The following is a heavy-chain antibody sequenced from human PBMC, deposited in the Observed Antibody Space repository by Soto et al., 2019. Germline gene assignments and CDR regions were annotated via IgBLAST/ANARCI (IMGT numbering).Heavy chain of an antibody. CDR3: ARDSPGGGYYYGMDV. CDR2: LVPVLGTS. D-gene: IGHD2-15*01. Sequence: QGQLEQSGAEVRKPGSSVKVSCKASGGSFSSYAISWVRQAPGQGLEWMGGLVPVLGTSSSAQKFQGRVAFSTDDSTATAYMELSSLRSEDTAVYYCARDSPGGGYYYGMDVWGQGTTVIVSS. V-gene: IGHV1-69*01. CDR1: GGSFSSYA. J-gene: IGHJ6*02.